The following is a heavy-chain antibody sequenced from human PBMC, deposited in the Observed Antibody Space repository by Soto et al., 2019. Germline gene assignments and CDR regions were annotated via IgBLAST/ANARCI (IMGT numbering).Heavy chain of an antibody. CDR1: GFTFSSYA. CDR2: ISGSGGST. CDR3: AKDLDRRYFDWFRVPANWFDP. Sequence: PGGSLRLSCAASGFTFSSYAMSWVRQAPGKGLEWVSAISGSGGSTYYADSVKGRFTISRDNSKNTLYLQMNSLRAEDTAVYYCAKDLDRRYFDWFRVPANWFDPWGQGTLVTVSS. J-gene: IGHJ5*02. D-gene: IGHD3-9*01. V-gene: IGHV3-23*01.